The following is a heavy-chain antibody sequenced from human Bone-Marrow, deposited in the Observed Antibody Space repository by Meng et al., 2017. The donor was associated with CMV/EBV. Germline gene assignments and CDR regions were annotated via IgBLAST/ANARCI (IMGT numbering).Heavy chain of an antibody. V-gene: IGHV1-69*01. J-gene: IGHJ4*02. CDR3: ARGTWLAWYLCDY. CDR1: GITFTSYS. D-gene: IGHD6-13*01. CDR2: IIPVFGTV. Sequence: QVQLVQSGAEVKKPGSSVKVSCKASGITFTSYSITWVRQAPGQGLEWKGGIIPVFGTVNYAQKFQGRVTITADESTNTAFMELTSLTSEDTALYYCARGTWLAWYLCDYWGQGTLVTVSS.